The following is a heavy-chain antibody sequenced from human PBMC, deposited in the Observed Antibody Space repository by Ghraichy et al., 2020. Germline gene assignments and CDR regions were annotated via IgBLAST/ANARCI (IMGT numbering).Heavy chain of an antibody. J-gene: IGHJ4*02. CDR1: GFTFSSYS. Sequence: GESLNISCAASGFTFSSYSMNWVRQAPGKGLEWVSYISSSSSTIYYADSVKGRFTISRDNAKNSLYLQMNSLRDEDTAVYYCAREGGEDGYNPADDYWGQGTLVTVSS. CDR2: ISSSSSTI. CDR3: AREGGEDGYNPADDY. V-gene: IGHV3-48*02. D-gene: IGHD5-24*01.